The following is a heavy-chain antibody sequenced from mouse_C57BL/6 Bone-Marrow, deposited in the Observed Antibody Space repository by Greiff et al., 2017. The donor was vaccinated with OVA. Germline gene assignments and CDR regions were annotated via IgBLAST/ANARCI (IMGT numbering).Heavy chain of an antibody. D-gene: IGHD2-14*01. CDR2: IHHSDSDT. V-gene: IGHV1-74*01. CDR1: RYTFTSYW. CDR3: AISYRRAMDY. Sequence: VQLQQPGAELVMPGAPVKVCCKASRYTFTSYWTHWVKQRPSQGLEWIGRIHHSDSDTNYNQKFKGKATLTVDKSSSTAYMQLSSLTSEDSAVYYCAISYRRAMDYWGQGTSVTVSS. J-gene: IGHJ4*01.